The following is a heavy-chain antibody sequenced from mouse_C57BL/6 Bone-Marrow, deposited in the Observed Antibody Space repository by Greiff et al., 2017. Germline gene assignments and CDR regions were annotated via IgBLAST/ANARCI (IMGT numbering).Heavy chain of an antibody. Sequence: VQLQQPGAELVRPGSSVKLSCKASGYTFTSYWMHWVKQRPIQGLEWIGNIDPSDSETHYNQKFKDKATLTVDKSSSTASMQLSSLTSEDSAVYYCARLTTVVASDYWGQGTTLTVSS. D-gene: IGHD1-1*01. CDR1: GYTFTSYW. CDR3: ARLTTVVASDY. V-gene: IGHV1-52*01. CDR2: IDPSDSET. J-gene: IGHJ2*01.